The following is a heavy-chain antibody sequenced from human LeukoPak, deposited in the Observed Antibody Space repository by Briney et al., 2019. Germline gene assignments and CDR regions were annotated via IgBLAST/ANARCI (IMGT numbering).Heavy chain of an antibody. D-gene: IGHD3-22*01. V-gene: IGHV3-23*01. Sequence: PGGSLRLSCGASGFTFSNYAMSWVRQAPGKGLEWVSTRSGNGGSTYYGDSVKGRFTISRDNSKNTLYLQMNSLRAEDTAVYYCARDNWSDSSGFVVSWGQGTLVTVSS. CDR2: RSGNGGST. CDR1: GFTFSNYA. J-gene: IGHJ4*02. CDR3: ARDNWSDSSGFVVS.